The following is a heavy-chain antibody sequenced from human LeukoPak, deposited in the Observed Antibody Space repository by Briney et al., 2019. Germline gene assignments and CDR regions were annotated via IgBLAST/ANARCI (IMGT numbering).Heavy chain of an antibody. J-gene: IGHJ4*02. CDR1: GGTFSSYA. D-gene: IGHD5-24*01. CDR2: IIPIFGTA. CDR3: ARSMATIPHFDY. V-gene: IGHV1-69*13. Sequence: GASVKVSCKASGGTFSSYAISWVRQAPGQGLEWMGGIIPIFGTANYAQKFQGRVTITADESTSTAYTELSSLRSEDTAVYYCARSMATIPHFDYWGQGTLVTVSS.